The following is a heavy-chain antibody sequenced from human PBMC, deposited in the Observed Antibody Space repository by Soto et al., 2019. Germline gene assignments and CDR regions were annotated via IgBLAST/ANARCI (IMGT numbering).Heavy chain of an antibody. CDR1: GFTFSSYW. Sequence: PGWSLRLSCAASGFTFSSYWMHWVRQAPGKGLVWVSRINSDGSSTSYADSVKGRFTISRDNAKNTLYLQMNSLRAEDTAVYYCARDKEEAYYGSGSYPLHFDPWGQGTLVTLSX. CDR2: INSDGSST. CDR3: ARDKEEAYYGSGSYPLHFDP. J-gene: IGHJ5*02. V-gene: IGHV3-74*01. D-gene: IGHD3-10*01.